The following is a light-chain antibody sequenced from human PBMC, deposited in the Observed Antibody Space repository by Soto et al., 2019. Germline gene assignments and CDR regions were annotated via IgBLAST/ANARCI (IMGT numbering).Light chain of an antibody. CDR2: EVS. CDR1: SSDVGGYNY. V-gene: IGLV2-14*01. Sequence: QSALTQPASVSWSPGQSIPISCTGTSSDVGGYNYVSWYQQHPGKAPKLMIYEVSNRPSGVSNRFSGSKSGNTASLTISGLQAEDEADYYCSSYTSSSTLVFGGGTKVTVL. CDR3: SSYTSSSTLV. J-gene: IGLJ2*01.